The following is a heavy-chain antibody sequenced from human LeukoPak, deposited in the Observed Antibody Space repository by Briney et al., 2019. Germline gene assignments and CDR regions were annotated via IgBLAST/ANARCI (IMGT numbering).Heavy chain of an antibody. CDR3: AKGMYSSSIAAFDI. J-gene: IGHJ3*02. V-gene: IGHV3-9*03. CDR2: ISWNSGSI. CDR1: GFTFDDYA. Sequence: GGSLRLSCAASGFTFDDYAMHWVRQAPGKGVEWVSGISWNSGSIGYADSVKGRFTISRDNAKNSLYLQMNSLRAEDMALYYCAKGMYSSSIAAFDIWGQGTMVTVSS. D-gene: IGHD6-6*01.